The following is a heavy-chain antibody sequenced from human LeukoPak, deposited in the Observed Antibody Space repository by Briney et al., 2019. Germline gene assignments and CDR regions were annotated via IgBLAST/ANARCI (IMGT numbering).Heavy chain of an antibody. Sequence: SETLSLTCAVYGGSFSGYYWSWIRQPPGKGLEWIGEINHSGSTNYNPSLKSRVTISVDTSKNQFSLKLSSVTAADTAVYYCARGLDYMDVWGKGTTVTVSS. CDR3: ARGLDYMDV. CDR1: GGSFSGYY. V-gene: IGHV4-34*01. CDR2: INHSGST. J-gene: IGHJ6*03.